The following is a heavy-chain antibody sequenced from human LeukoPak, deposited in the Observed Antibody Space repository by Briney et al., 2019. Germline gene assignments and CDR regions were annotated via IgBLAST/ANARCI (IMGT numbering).Heavy chain of an antibody. CDR2: IYYTGRT. V-gene: IGHV4-59*11. CDR1: GVSISSHY. CDR3: ASAGNPHYFDF. Sequence: ASETLSLTCTVSGVSISSHYWSWIRQSPGKRLEWMGNIYYTGRTTYNTSLKRRVAISIDTSKNQFSLTLNSVTAADAAVYYCASAGNPHYFDFWGQGPLITVSS. J-gene: IGHJ4*02.